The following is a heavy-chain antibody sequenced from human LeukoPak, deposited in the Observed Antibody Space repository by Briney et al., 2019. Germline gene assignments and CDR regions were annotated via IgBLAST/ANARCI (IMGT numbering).Heavy chain of an antibody. D-gene: IGHD6-19*01. CDR2: INAYNGNT. Sequence: ASVKVSCKASGYTFTTYGFNWVRQAPGQGLEWMGWINAYNGNTNYAQKLQGRVTMTTDTSTSTAYMEVRSLRSDDTAVYYCARSDSSGRYGGYYYYMDVWGKGTTVTVSS. V-gene: IGHV1-18*01. CDR3: ARSDSSGRYGGYYYYMDV. CDR1: GYTFTTYG. J-gene: IGHJ6*03.